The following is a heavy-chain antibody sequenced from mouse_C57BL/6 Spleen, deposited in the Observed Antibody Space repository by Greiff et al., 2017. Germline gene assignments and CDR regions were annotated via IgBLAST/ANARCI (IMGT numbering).Heavy chain of an antibody. Sequence: EVHLVESGGDLVKPGGSLKLSCAASGFTFSSYGMSWVRQTPDKRLEWVATISSGGSYTYYPDSVKGRFTISRDNAKNTLYLQMSSLKSEDTAMYYCARRENGSSPHWYFDVWGTGTTVTVSS. CDR1: GFTFSSYG. D-gene: IGHD1-1*01. CDR2: ISSGGSYT. V-gene: IGHV5-6*01. J-gene: IGHJ1*03. CDR3: ARRENGSSPHWYFDV.